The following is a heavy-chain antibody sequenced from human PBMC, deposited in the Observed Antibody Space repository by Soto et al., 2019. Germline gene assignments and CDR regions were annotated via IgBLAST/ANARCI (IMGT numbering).Heavy chain of an antibody. CDR2: IYPGDSDT. Sequence: GESLKISCKGSGYNFTNYWIGWVRQMTGKGLEYMGIIYPGDSDTRYSPSFQGQVTVSADKSINTAYLQWSSLKASDTAMYYCARLTTGTTSYGMDVWGQGTTVTVSS. V-gene: IGHV5-51*01. J-gene: IGHJ6*02. CDR3: ARLTTGTTSYGMDV. CDR1: GYNFTNYW. D-gene: IGHD1-7*01.